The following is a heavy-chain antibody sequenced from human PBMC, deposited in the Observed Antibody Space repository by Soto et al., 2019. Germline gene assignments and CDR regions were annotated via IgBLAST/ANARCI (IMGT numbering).Heavy chain of an antibody. D-gene: IGHD3-16*02. CDR3: ERGGLSSLNA. CDR2: SYYSGSA. Sequence: QVQLQESGPGLVKPSETLSLTCTVSGGSISSNYWSWIRQPPGKGLEWIGYSYYSGSANYNPSLKSRVTISVDTSKNQFSLKLGSVTAADTAIYYCERGGLSSLNAWGKGKMVTVYS. J-gene: IGHJ3*01. CDR1: GGSISSNY. V-gene: IGHV4-59*01.